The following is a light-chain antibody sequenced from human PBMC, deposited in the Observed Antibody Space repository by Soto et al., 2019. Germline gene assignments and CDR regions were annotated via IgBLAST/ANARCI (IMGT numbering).Light chain of an antibody. Sequence: DVPLTQSPSFLSASVGDRVTITCRASQGISSSLAWYQQKPGKAPKLLIYAASTLHSGVPSRFSGSGSGTEFTLTIGSLQAEDFATYYCQQLNSYPDTFGQGTKLEIK. J-gene: IGKJ2*01. CDR2: AAS. CDR3: QQLNSYPDT. V-gene: IGKV1-9*01. CDR1: QGISSS.